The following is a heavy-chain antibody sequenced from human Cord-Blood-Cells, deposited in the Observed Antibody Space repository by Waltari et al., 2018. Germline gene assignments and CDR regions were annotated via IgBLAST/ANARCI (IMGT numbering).Heavy chain of an antibody. Sequence: EVQLVESGGGLVKHGGSLRLSCAAFGFTFMNAWMIWVRQAPGKGLEWVGRIKSKTDGGTTDYAAPVKGRFTISRDDSKNTLYLQMNSLKTEDTAVYYCTTVGYSSSWYYFDYWGQGTLVTVSS. D-gene: IGHD6-13*01. J-gene: IGHJ4*02. CDR1: GFTFMNAW. CDR2: IKSKTDGGTT. V-gene: IGHV3-15*01. CDR3: TTVGYSSSWYYFDY.